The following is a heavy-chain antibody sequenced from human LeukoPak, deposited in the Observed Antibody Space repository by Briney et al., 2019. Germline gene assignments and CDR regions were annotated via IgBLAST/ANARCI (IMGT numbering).Heavy chain of an antibody. CDR2: ISYDGSNK. Sequence: GGSLRLSCAASGFTFSSYAMHWVRQAPGKGLEWVAVISYDGSNKYYADSVKGRFTISRDNSKNTLYLQMNSLRAEDTAVYYCAKDGLDILTGYSHWYFDLWGRGTLVTVSS. D-gene: IGHD3-9*01. CDR1: GFTFSSYA. CDR3: AKDGLDILTGYSHWYFDL. V-gene: IGHV3-30*04. J-gene: IGHJ2*01.